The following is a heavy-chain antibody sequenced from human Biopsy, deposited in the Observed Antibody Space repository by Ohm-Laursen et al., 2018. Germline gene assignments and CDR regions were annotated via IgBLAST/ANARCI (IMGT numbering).Heavy chain of an antibody. Sequence: SLRLSCAVSGFILNNYGLSWVRQAPGKGLERVSAIRGSGLTTFYTDSVKGRFTISRDNSKNTLSLQMNSLRAEDTAIYYCTCRYGDSPLWGQGTMVTVSS. CDR3: TCRYGDSPL. V-gene: IGHV3-23*01. J-gene: IGHJ3*01. CDR2: IRGSGLTT. CDR1: GFILNNYG. D-gene: IGHD4-17*01.